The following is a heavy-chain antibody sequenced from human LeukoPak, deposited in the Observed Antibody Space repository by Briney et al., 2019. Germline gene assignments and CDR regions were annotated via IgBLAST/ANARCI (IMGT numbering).Heavy chain of an antibody. D-gene: IGHD2-15*01. CDR1: GYTFTGYY. Sequence: ASVKVSCKASGYTFTGYYMHWVRQAPGQGLEWMGWINPNSGGTNYAQKFQGRVTVTRDTSISTAYMELSRLRSDDTAVYYCARGAYCSGGSCYPGYWGQGTLVTVSS. J-gene: IGHJ4*02. CDR3: ARGAYCSGGSCYPGY. V-gene: IGHV1-2*02. CDR2: INPNSGGT.